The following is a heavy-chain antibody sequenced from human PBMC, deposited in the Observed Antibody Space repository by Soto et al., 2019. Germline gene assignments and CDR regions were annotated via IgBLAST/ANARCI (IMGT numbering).Heavy chain of an antibody. V-gene: IGHV1-18*01. CDR1: GYTFTSYG. Sequence: GASVKVSCKASGYTFTSYGISWVRQAPGQGLEWMGWISAYNGNTNYAQKLQGRVTMTTDTSTSTAYMELRSLRSDDTAVYYCARAGLRYFDWLLSPQFKDFDYWGQGTLVTVSS. CDR2: ISAYNGNT. D-gene: IGHD3-9*01. J-gene: IGHJ4*02. CDR3: ARAGLRYFDWLLSPQFKDFDY.